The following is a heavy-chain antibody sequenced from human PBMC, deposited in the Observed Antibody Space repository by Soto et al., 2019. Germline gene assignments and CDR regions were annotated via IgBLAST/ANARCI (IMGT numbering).Heavy chain of an antibody. CDR1: GGSISSSSYY. J-gene: IGHJ6*02. V-gene: IGHV4-39*01. CDR3: ARLTSDGYSYTIYGMDV. CDR2: IYYSGST. Sequence: SETLSLTGTVSGGSISSSSYYWGWIRQPPGEGLEWIGSIYYSGSTYYNPSLKSRVTISVDTSKNQFSLKLSSVTAADTAVYYCARLTSDGYSYTIYGMDVWGQGTTVTVSS. D-gene: IGHD5-18*01.